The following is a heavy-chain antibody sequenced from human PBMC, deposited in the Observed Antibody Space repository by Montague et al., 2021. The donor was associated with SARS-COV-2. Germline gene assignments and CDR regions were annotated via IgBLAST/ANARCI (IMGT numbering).Heavy chain of an antibody. D-gene: IGHD3-10*01. CDR3: ATSLGGRYYWADYYIDY. V-gene: IGHV4-59*03. J-gene: IGHJ4*02. Sequence: SETLSLTCAVTGASMSPYHWSWIRQPPGKGLEWIGNLHHSGATNYNPSLESRVTMSVDTSKNQFSLNLISVTAADTAVYFCATSLGGRYYWADYYIDYWGQGILVTVSA. CDR1: GASMSPYH. CDR2: LHHSGAT.